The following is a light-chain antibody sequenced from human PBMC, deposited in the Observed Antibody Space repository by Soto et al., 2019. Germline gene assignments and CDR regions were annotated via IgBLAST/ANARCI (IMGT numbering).Light chain of an antibody. CDR1: QSVSSSY. CDR3: QQYGSSPPFT. Sequence: EMVLTQSPGTLSLSPGERATLSCRASQSVSSSYLAWYQQKPGQAPRLLIYGASSMDTGIPDRFSGSGSGTYFTLTISRLAAEDCAVYYGQQYGSSPPFTSGGGTHVEIK. J-gene: IGKJ4*01. CDR2: GAS. V-gene: IGKV3-20*01.